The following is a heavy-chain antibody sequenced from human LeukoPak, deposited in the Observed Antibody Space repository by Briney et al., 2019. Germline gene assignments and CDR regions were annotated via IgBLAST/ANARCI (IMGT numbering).Heavy chain of an antibody. CDR1: GFTFSSYA. CDR3: AKDPSLSYDSSGYYYHY. V-gene: IGHV3-23*01. Sequence: GGSLRLSCAASGFTFSSYAMSWVRQAPGKGLEWVSAISGSGGNTYYADSVKGRFTISRDNSKNTLYLQMNSLRAEDAAVYYCAKDPSLSYDSSGYYYHYWGQGTLVTVSS. D-gene: IGHD3-22*01. CDR2: ISGSGGNT. J-gene: IGHJ4*02.